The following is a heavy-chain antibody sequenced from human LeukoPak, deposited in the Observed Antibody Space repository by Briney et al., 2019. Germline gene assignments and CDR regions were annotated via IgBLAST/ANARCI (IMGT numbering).Heavy chain of an antibody. CDR2: IIPNLGTT. Sequence: SVTVSCKASGGTSNSHAISWVRQAPGQGLEWMGRIIPNLGTTNRAQNFQDRVTLTADKSTNTAYMELTSLTSDDTAVYYCATTNDGGGYQWGDFFDFWGQGTLVTVSS. CDR1: GGTSNSHA. CDR3: ATTNDGGGYQWGDFFDF. J-gene: IGHJ4*02. V-gene: IGHV1-69*04. D-gene: IGHD3-22*01.